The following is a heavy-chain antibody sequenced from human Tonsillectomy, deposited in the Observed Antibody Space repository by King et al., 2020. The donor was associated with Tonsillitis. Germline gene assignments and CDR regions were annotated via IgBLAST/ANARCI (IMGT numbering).Heavy chain of an antibody. Sequence: VQLVESGGGVVQPGRSLRLSCAASGFTFSSYAMHWVRQAPGKGLEWVAVISYDGSNRYYADSVKGRFTISRDNSKNTLYLQMNSLRAEDTAVYHCAREGWLQSYYFDYWGQGTLVTVSS. CDR2: ISYDGSNR. CDR3: AREGWLQSYYFDY. CDR1: GFTFSSYA. J-gene: IGHJ4*02. V-gene: IGHV3-30*01. D-gene: IGHD5-24*01.